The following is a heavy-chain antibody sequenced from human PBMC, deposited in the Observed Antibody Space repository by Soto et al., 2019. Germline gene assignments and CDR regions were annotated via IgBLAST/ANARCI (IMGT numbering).Heavy chain of an antibody. CDR1: GGSISSSSYY. J-gene: IGHJ4*02. CDR3: ARSVYYGSASYIY. Sequence: SETLSLTCTVSGGSISSSSYYWGWIRQPPGKGLEWIGSIYYSGSTYYNPSLKSRVTISVDTSKNQFSLKLSSVTAADTAVYYCARSVYYGSASYIYWGQGTLVTVSS. V-gene: IGHV4-39*01. D-gene: IGHD3-10*01. CDR2: IYYSGST.